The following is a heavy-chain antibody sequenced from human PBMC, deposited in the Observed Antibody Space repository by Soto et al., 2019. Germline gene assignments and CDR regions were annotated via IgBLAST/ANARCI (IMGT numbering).Heavy chain of an antibody. Sequence: SETLSLTCAVSGGSFSGYYWSWIRQPPGKGLEWIGEINHSGSTNYNPSLKSRVTISVDRSKNQFTLKLSSVTVADTAVYYCATSYGNAWYTYWGQGTQVTVSS. CDR2: INHSGST. J-gene: IGHJ4*02. D-gene: IGHD6-13*01. CDR1: GGSFSGYY. CDR3: ATSYGNAWYTY. V-gene: IGHV4-34*01.